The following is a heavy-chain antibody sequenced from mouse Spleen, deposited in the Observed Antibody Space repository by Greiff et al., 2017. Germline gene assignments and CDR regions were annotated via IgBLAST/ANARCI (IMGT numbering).Heavy chain of an antibody. V-gene: IGHV1-4*01. CDR2: INPSSGYT. CDR1: GYTFPSYT. CDR3: ARGGYGSNYNFDY. J-gene: IGHJ2*01. Sequence: QVQLQQSGAELARPGASVKMSCKASGYTFPSYTMHWVKQRPGQGLEWIGYINPSSGYTKYNQKFKDKATLTADKSSSTAYMQLSSLTSEDSAVYYCARGGYGSNYNFDYWGQGTTLTVSS. D-gene: IGHD2-5*01.